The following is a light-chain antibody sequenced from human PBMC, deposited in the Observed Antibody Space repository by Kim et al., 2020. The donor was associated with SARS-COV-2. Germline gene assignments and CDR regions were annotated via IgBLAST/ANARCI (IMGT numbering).Light chain of an antibody. CDR3: QHRREWPIT. CDR2: ETS. J-gene: IGKJ5*01. Sequence: PGEGATLSCRASQSVGIYLAWYQQKPGQAPRLLMYETSKRATGVPARFSGIGSGTDFTLTISSLEPEDFAVYYCQHRREWPITFGQGTRLEI. CDR1: QSVGIY. V-gene: IGKV3-11*01.